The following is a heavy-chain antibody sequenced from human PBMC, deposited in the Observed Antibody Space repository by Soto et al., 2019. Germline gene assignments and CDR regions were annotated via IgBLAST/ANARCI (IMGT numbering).Heavy chain of an antibody. CDR3: ASGWVDPVYPPFDY. CDR2: IYYSGST. CDR1: GGSISSGGYY. Sequence: SETLSLTCTVSGGSISSGGYYWSWIRQHPGKGLEWIGYIYYSGSTYYNPSLKSRVTISVDTSKNQFSLKLSSVTAADTAVYYCASGWVDPVYPPFDYWGQGTLVTVSS. D-gene: IGHD2-15*01. J-gene: IGHJ4*02. V-gene: IGHV4-31*03.